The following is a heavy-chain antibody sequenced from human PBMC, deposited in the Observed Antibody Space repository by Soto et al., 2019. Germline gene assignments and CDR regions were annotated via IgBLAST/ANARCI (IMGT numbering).Heavy chain of an antibody. D-gene: IGHD5-18*01. J-gene: IGHJ4*02. Sequence: GGSLRLSCAGSGFTFSNFAMGWVRQDTGRGLEWVSSVSGGGSASFSADSVRGRFSVSRDNSKNTLFLQMNTLRVEDTAAHYWVKTRRAAIGTDCFDLWGRGTQGTVSS. CDR3: VKTRRAAIGTDCFDL. CDR2: VSGGGSAS. CDR1: GFTFSNFA. V-gene: IGHV3-23*01.